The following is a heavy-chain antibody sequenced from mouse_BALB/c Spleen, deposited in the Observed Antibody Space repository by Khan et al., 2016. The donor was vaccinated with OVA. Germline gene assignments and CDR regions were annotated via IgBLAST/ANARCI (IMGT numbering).Heavy chain of an antibody. CDR3: ARSNYYGSSLYAMDY. Sequence: DLVKPGASVKLSCKASGYTFTSYWINWIKQRPGQGLEWIGRIGPGSGSTSYNEMFTGKATLTVDTTSSTAYIQLSSLSSEDSAVYSCARSNYYGSSLYAMDYWGQGTSVTVSS. CDR2: IGPGSGST. J-gene: IGHJ4*01. CDR1: GYTFTSYW. D-gene: IGHD1-1*01. V-gene: IGHV1S41*01.